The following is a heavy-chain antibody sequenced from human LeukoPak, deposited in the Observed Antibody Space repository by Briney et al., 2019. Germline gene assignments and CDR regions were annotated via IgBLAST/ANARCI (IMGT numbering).Heavy chain of an antibody. V-gene: IGHV3-74*01. CDR2: INSDGSTT. CDR3: ARVATGSYDWFDP. Sequence: GGSLRLSCAASGFTLSGYWMHWVRQAPGKGLAWVSRINSDGSTTSYADSVKGRFTISRDNAKNTLYLQMNGLRAEDTAVYFCARVATGSYDWFDPWGQGTLVTVSS. D-gene: IGHD3-10*01. J-gene: IGHJ5*02. CDR1: GFTLSGYW.